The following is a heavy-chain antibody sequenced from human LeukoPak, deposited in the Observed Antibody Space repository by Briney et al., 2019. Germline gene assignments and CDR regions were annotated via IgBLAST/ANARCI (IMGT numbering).Heavy chain of an antibody. Sequence: PSETLSLTCTVSGGSISSSSCYWGWIRQPPGKGLEWIGSIYYSGSTYYNPSLKSRVTISVDTSKNQFSLKLSSVTAADMAVYYCARQGRLGSCDYWGQGTLVTVSS. V-gene: IGHV4-39*01. CDR3: ARQGRLGSCDY. D-gene: IGHD1-26*01. J-gene: IGHJ4*02. CDR1: GGSISSSSCY. CDR2: IYYSGST.